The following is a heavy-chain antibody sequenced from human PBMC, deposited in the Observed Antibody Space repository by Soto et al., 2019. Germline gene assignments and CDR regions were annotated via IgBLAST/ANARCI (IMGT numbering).Heavy chain of an antibody. CDR1: GGSISSYY. CDR2: IYYSGST. V-gene: IGHV4-59*01. Sequence: QVQLQESGPGLVKPSETLSLTCTVSGGSISSYYWSWIRQPPGKGLEWIGYIYYSGSTNYNPSLKSRVTISVDTSKNQFSLKLSSVTAADTAVYYCAREPYYSGWFDDWGQGTLVTVSS. J-gene: IGHJ4*02. D-gene: IGHD6-19*01. CDR3: AREPYYSGWFDD.